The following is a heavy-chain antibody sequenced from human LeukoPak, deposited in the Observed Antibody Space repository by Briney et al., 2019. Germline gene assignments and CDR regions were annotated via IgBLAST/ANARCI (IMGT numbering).Heavy chain of an antibody. CDR3: ARDAYGSGSIGQTSFDY. J-gene: IGHJ4*02. CDR1: GFTFSGSA. Sequence: GGSLRLSCAASGFTFSGSAMHWVRQAPGKGLEWVSGINWNGGSTGYADSVKGRFTISRDNAKNSLYLQMNSLRAEDTALYYCARDAYGSGSIGQTSFDYWGQGTLVTVSS. D-gene: IGHD3-10*01. CDR2: INWNGGST. V-gene: IGHV3-20*04.